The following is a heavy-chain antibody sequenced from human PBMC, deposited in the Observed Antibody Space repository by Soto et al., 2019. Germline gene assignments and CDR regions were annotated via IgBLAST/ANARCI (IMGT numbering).Heavy chain of an antibody. CDR2: ISGSGGST. CDR1: GFTVSNYA. D-gene: IGHD6-13*01. J-gene: IGHJ4*02. V-gene: IGHV3-23*01. CDR3: ARYVRSSWYEFDY. Sequence: PGGSLRLSCATSGFTVSNYAMSWVRQAPGKGLEWVSGISGSGGSTNYVDSVKGRFTISRDNSKNTLYLQMNSLRAEDTAVYYCARYVRSSWYEFDYWGQGTLVTVSS.